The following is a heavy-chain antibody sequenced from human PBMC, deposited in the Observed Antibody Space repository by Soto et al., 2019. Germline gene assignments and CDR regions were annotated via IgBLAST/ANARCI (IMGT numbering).Heavy chain of an antibody. CDR1: GFTFSSYG. CDR3: AKGGPSVAATGSSFDY. Sequence: TGGSLRLSCAASGFTFSSYGMHWVRQAPGKGLEWVAVISYDGSNKYYADSVKGRFTISRDNSKNTLYLQMNSLRAEDTAVYYCAKGGPSVAATGSSFDYWGQGTLVTVSS. CDR2: ISYDGSNK. V-gene: IGHV3-30*18. J-gene: IGHJ4*02. D-gene: IGHD2-15*01.